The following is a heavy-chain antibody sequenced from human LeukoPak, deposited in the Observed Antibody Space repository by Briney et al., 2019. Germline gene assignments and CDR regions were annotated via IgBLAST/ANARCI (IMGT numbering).Heavy chain of an antibody. D-gene: IGHD3-16*01. J-gene: IGHJ4*02. CDR1: GDSIRTSNYC. CDR2: VCYTGTT. V-gene: IGHV4-39*07. CDR3: AKDLGHYDYVWGSTIDY. Sequence: SETLSLTCTVSGDSIRTSNYCWAWIRQPPGKGLEWIGSVCYTGTTYYNPSLNSRLTISLDWSKNQFSLRLSSVTAADTAVYYCAKDLGHYDYVWGSTIDYWGQGTLVTVSS.